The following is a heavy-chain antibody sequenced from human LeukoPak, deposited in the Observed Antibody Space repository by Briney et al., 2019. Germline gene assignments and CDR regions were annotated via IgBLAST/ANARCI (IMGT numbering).Heavy chain of an antibody. CDR3: ARVRYSSSPGYYYYMDV. CDR2: INWNGGST. CDR1: GFTFDDYG. J-gene: IGHJ6*03. V-gene: IGHV3-20*04. D-gene: IGHD6-6*01. Sequence: GGSLRPSCAASGFTFDDYGMSWVRQAPGKGLEWVSGINWNGGSTGYADSVKGRFTISRDYAKNSLYLQMNSLRAEDTALYYCARVRYSSSPGYYYYMDVWGKGTTVTVSS.